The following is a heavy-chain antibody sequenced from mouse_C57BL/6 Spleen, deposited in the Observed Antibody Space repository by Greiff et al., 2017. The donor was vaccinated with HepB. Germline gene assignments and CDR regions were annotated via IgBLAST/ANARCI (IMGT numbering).Heavy chain of an antibody. CDR2: INPGSGGT. Sequence: VQLQQSGAELVRPGTSVKVSCKASGYAFTNYLIEWVKQRPGQGLEWIGVINPGSGGTNYNEKFKGKATLTADKSSSTAYMQLSSLTSEDSAVYFCARKLSTTRYFDYWGQGTTLTVSS. J-gene: IGHJ2*01. D-gene: IGHD1-1*01. CDR3: ARKLSTTRYFDY. CDR1: GYAFTNYL. V-gene: IGHV1-54*01.